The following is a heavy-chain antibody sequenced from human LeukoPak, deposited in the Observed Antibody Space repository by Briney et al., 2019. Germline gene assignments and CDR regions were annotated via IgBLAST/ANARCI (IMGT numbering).Heavy chain of an antibody. J-gene: IGHJ6*03. D-gene: IGHD3-10*01. V-gene: IGHV3-21*01. CDR3: ARDWGSGSKYMDV. CDR2: ISSSSSYI. Sequence: SGGSLRLSCAASGFTFSSYSMNWVRQAPGKGLEWVSSISSSSSYIYYADSVKGRFTISRDNAKNSLYLQMNSLRAEDTAVYYCARDWGSGSKYMDVWGKGTTVTVSS. CDR1: GFTFSSYS.